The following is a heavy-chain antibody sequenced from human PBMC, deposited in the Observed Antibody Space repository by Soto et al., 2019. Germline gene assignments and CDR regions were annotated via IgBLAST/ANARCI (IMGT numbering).Heavy chain of an antibody. CDR1: GYTFSSNG. CDR3: VRDLQMGSWYYYHT. V-gene: IGHV1-18*01. Sequence: GASVKVSCKASGYTFSSNGITWVRQAPGQGLEWVGWISTYNGNTNYAQRLQGRVTMTTDTSTSTAYMELRSLRSDDTAVYYCVRDLQMGSWYYYHTWGQGALVTGSS. J-gene: IGHJ4*02. CDR2: ISTYNGNT. D-gene: IGHD3-10*01.